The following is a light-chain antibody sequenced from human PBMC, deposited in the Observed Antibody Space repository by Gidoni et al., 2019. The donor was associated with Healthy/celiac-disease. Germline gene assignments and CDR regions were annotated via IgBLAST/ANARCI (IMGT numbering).Light chain of an antibody. Sequence: QSVFTQPPSVSAAPGQKVTISCSGSSSNIGNNYVSWYQHLPGTAPKLLIYDNNKRPSGIPDRFSGSKSGTSATLGITGLQTGDEADYYCGTWDSSLSAVVVGGGTKLTVL. CDR2: DNN. J-gene: IGLJ2*01. CDR1: SSNIGNNY. CDR3: GTWDSSLSAVV. V-gene: IGLV1-51*01.